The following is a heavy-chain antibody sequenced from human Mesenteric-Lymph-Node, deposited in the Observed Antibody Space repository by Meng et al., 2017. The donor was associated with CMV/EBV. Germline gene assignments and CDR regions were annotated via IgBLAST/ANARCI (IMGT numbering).Heavy chain of an antibody. CDR2: ILWDGVDT. J-gene: IGHJ6*02. D-gene: IGHD2-15*01. CDR3: ARGIAGSGYYYYYGMDV. Sequence: LSLTCAASGFTFDDYTMHWVRQAPGKGLEWVSLILWDGVDTNYADSVKGRFTISRDNAKNSLYLQMNSLRAEDTAVYYCARGIAGSGYYYYYGMDVWGQGTTVTVSS. V-gene: IGHV3-43*01. CDR1: GFTFDDYT.